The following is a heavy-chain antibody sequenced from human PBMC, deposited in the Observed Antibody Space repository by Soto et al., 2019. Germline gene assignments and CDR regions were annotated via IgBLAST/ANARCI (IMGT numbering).Heavy chain of an antibody. J-gene: IGHJ4*02. V-gene: IGHV2-5*02. D-gene: IGHD3-3*01. CDR2: IYWDDDK. CDR3: AHRVLRTVFGLVTTTAIYFDF. CDR1: GFSLTTSGVG. Sequence: QITLNESGPTQVKPGQTLTLTCTFSGFSLTTSGVGVGWIRQSPGKAPEWLALIYWDDDKRYSPSLKSRLTITKDTSKNQVVLTMADLDPADTATYYCAHRVLRTVFGLVTTTAIYFDFWGQGTPVAVSS.